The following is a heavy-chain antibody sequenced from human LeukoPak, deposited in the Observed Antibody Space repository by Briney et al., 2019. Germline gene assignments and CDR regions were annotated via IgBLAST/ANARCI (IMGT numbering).Heavy chain of an antibody. CDR3: ARDFGGNPPDWFDP. CDR2: INPNSGGT. D-gene: IGHD4-23*01. Sequence: GASVKVSCKASGYTFTGYYMHWVRQAPGQGLEWMGWINPNSGGTNYAQKFQGRVTMTRDTSISTAYMELSRLRSDDTAVYYCARDFGGNPPDWFDPWGQGTLVTVSS. CDR1: GYTFTGYY. J-gene: IGHJ5*02. V-gene: IGHV1-2*02.